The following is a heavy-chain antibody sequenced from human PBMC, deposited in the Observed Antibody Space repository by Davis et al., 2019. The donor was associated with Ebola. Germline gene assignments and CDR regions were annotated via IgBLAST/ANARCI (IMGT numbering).Heavy chain of an antibody. CDR2: ISGSGGST. Sequence: PGGSLRLSCAASGFTFSSYAMSWVRQAPGKGLEWVSAISGSGGSTYYADSVKDRFTISRDNSKNTLYLQMNSLRAEDTAVYYCAKEGNDFWSGLNWFDPWGQGTLVTVSS. CDR1: GFTFSSYA. CDR3: AKEGNDFWSGLNWFDP. V-gene: IGHV3-23*01. J-gene: IGHJ5*02. D-gene: IGHD3-3*01.